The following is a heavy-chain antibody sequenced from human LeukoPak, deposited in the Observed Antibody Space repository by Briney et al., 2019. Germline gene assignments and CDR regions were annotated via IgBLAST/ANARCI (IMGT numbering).Heavy chain of an antibody. V-gene: IGHV3-30*02. Sequence: GGSLRLSCAASGFTFSSYGMHWVRQAPGKGLGWVAFIRYDGSNKYYADSVKGRFTISRDNAKNSLYLQMNSLRAEDTAVYYCARVEGSYSPAWGQGTLVTVSS. CDR3: ARVEGSYSPA. CDR1: GFTFSSYG. J-gene: IGHJ4*02. CDR2: IRYDGSNK. D-gene: IGHD1-26*01.